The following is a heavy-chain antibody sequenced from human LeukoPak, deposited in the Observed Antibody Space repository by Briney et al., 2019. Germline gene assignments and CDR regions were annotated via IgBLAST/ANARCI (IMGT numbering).Heavy chain of an antibody. CDR2: ISSNGGST. Sequence: GGSLRLSCSASGFTFSGYAMHWVHQAPGKGLEYVSAISSNGGSTYYADSVKGRFTISRDNSKNTLYLQMSSLRAEDTAVYYCVKDLAVAATPILDYWGQGTLVTVSS. CDR1: GFTFSGYA. J-gene: IGHJ4*02. V-gene: IGHV3-64D*06. CDR3: VKDLAVAATPILDY. D-gene: IGHD2-15*01.